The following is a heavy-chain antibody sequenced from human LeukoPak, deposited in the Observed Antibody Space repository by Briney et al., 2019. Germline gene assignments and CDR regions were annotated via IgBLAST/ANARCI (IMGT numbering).Heavy chain of an antibody. J-gene: IGHJ3*02. CDR3: ARQSPGAFDI. CDR1: GGSISSSSYY. CDR2: IYYSGST. V-gene: IGHV4-39*01. Sequence: PSETLSLTCTVSGGSISSSSYYWGWIRQPPGKGLEWIGSIYYSGSTYYNPSLKSRVTISVDTSKNQFSLKLSPVTAADTAVYYCARQSPGAFDIWGQGTMVTVSS. D-gene: IGHD3-10*01.